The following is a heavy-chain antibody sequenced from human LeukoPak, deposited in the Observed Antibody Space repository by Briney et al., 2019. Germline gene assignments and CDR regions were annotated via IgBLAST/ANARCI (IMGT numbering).Heavy chain of an antibody. CDR1: GFTFISYN. CDR3: ARDPYSGNYGAYYYYYMDV. D-gene: IGHD1-26*01. Sequence: GGSLRLSCAASGFTFISYNMNWVRQAPGKGLEWVSSITSSSSYIYYADSVKGRFTISRDNAKNSLYLQMDSLRVEDTAVYYCARDPYSGNYGAYYYYYMDVWGKGTTVTISS. CDR2: ITSSSSYI. V-gene: IGHV3-21*06. J-gene: IGHJ6*03.